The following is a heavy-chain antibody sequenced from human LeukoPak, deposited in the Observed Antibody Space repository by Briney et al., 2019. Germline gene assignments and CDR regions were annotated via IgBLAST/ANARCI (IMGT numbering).Heavy chain of an antibody. J-gene: IGHJ5*02. D-gene: IGHD3-10*01. V-gene: IGHV4-59*11. CDR2: IYYSGST. CDR3: ARDRRGYGSGSYYRIGGQFDP. CDR1: GGSFSSHY. Sequence: SETLSLTCTVSGGSFSSHYWSWIRQPPGKGLEWIGYIYYSGSTNYNPSLKSRVTISVDTSKNQFSLTLSSVTAADTAVYYCARDRRGYGSGSYYRIGGQFDPWGQGTLVTVSS.